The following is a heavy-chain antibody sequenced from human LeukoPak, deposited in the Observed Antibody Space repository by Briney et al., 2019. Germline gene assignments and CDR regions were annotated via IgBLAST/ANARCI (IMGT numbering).Heavy chain of an antibody. Sequence: PSETLSLTCTVSGGSISSSSYYWGWIRQPPGKGLEWIGSIYYSGSTYYNPSLKSRVTISVDTSKNQFSLKLSSVTAADTAVYYCASQEGYDILTGYYGSVVSAGDYWGQGTLVTVSS. V-gene: IGHV4-39*01. J-gene: IGHJ4*02. CDR2: IYYSGST. CDR3: ASQEGYDILTGYYGSVVSAGDY. CDR1: GGSISSSSYY. D-gene: IGHD3-9*01.